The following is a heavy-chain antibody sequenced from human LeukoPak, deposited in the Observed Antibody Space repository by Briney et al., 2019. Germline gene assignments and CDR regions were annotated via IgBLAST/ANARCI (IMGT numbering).Heavy chain of an antibody. V-gene: IGHV4-34*01. Sequence: SETLSLTCAVYGGSFSGYYWSWIRQPPGKGLEWIGEINHSGSTNYNPSLKSRVTISVDTSKNQFSLKLSSVTAADTAVYYCARLFFLRRDRYSSKYNWFDPWGQGTLVTVSS. J-gene: IGHJ5*02. CDR1: GGSFSGYY. D-gene: IGHD6-13*01. CDR2: INHSGST. CDR3: ARLFFLRRDRYSSKYNWFDP.